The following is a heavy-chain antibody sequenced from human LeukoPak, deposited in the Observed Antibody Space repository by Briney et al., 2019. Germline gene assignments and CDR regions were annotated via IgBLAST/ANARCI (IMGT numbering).Heavy chain of an antibody. Sequence: GASVKVSCKASGGTFSSYAISWVRQAPGQGLEWMGRIIPILGIANYAQKFQGRVTITADKSTSTAYMELSSLRSEDTAVYYCARDPRGSAGNAFDIWGQGTMVTVSS. CDR2: IIPILGIA. V-gene: IGHV1-69*04. J-gene: IGHJ3*02. CDR3: ARDPRGSAGNAFDI. CDR1: GGTFSSYA. D-gene: IGHD6-13*01.